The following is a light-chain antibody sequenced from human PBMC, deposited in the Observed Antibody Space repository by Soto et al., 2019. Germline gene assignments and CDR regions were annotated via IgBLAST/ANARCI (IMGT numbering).Light chain of an antibody. CDR1: QNIRTN. Sequence: IVMTQSPATLSVSPGERATFSCRASQNIRTNLAWYQQKPGQVPRLLIYGASTRATGVPARFSGSGSGTEFILTISSLQSEDFAVYYCQQRTNWPLTFGGGTKVDIK. CDR3: QQRTNWPLT. V-gene: IGKV3-15*01. CDR2: GAS. J-gene: IGKJ4*01.